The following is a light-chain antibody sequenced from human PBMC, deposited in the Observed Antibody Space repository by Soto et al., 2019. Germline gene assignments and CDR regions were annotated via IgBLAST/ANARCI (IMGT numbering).Light chain of an antibody. CDR2: GAS. CDR3: QQYGSSSWT. CDR1: QSVTSNY. V-gene: IGKV3-20*01. Sequence: KVMTHSPATLSVSPGERATLSCRASQSVTSNYLAWYQQKPGQAPRLLIYGASSRATGIPDRFSGSGSGTDFALIISGLEPEDFAVYYCQQYGSSSWTFGPGTKV. J-gene: IGKJ1*01.